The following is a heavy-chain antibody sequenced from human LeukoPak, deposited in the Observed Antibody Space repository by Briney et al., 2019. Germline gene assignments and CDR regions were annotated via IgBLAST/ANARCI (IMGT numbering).Heavy chain of an antibody. V-gene: IGHV1-18*01. CDR2: ISAYNGNT. CDR3: ARPYYDSSAPPYDY. Sequence: ASVKVSCKASGYTFTSYGISWVRQAPGQGLEWMGWISAYNGNTNYAQKLQGRVTMTTDTSTSTAYMELRSLRSDDTAVYYCARPYYDSSAPPYDYWGQGALVTVSS. D-gene: IGHD3-22*01. J-gene: IGHJ4*02. CDR1: GYTFTSYG.